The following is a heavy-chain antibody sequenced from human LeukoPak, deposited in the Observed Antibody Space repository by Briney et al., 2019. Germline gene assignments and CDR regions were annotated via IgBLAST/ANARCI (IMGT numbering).Heavy chain of an antibody. D-gene: IGHD2-15*01. V-gene: IGHV1-69*05. J-gene: IGHJ5*02. CDR3: ARRRGTTHLYWFDH. CDR1: GDTFSTKA. Sequence: GASVKVSYKASGDTFSTKAINWLRQAPGQGLEWMGGIIPISGTPTSAQKFQDRVTFSTDESTRTAYMELSSLTSEDSALYYCARRRGTTHLYWFDHWGQGTQVTVSS. CDR2: IIPISGTP.